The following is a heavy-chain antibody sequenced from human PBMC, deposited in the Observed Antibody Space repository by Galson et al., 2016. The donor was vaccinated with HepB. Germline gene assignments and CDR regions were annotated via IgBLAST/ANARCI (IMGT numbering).Heavy chain of an antibody. CDR1: GASVTNYY. V-gene: IGHV4-59*02. CDR2: MYYSGRT. J-gene: IGHJ5*02. Sequence: ETLSLTCTVSGASVTNYYWSWIRQPPGKGLEWIGCMYYSGRTDYSPSLKRRVTMSADTSKNQFSLRLSSVTAADTAVYYCARQQVGNNWFDPWGQGTLVTVSS. CDR3: ARQQVGNNWFDP.